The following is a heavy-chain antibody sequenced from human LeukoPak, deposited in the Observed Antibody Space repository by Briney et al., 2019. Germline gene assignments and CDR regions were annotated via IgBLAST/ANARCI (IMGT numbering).Heavy chain of an antibody. Sequence: GRSLRLSCAASGFTFSSYAMSWVRQAPGKGLEWVSAISGSGGSTYYADSVKGRFTISRDNSKNTLYLQMNSLRAEDTAVYYCAKSPTSGYEYYFDYWGQGTLVTVSS. CDR3: AKSPTSGYEYYFDY. D-gene: IGHD5-12*01. CDR2: ISGSGGST. CDR1: GFTFSSYA. J-gene: IGHJ4*02. V-gene: IGHV3-23*01.